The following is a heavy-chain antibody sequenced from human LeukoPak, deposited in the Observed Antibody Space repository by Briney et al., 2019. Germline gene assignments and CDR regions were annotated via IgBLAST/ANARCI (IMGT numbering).Heavy chain of an antibody. D-gene: IGHD6-13*01. CDR1: GFTFSSYA. Sequence: PGGSLRLSCAASGFTFSSYAMSWVRQAPGKGLEWVSAISGSGGSTYYADSVKGRFTISRDNAKNSLYLQMNSLRAEDTAVYYCAGYSSSWDLVYYFGYWGQGTLVTVSS. V-gene: IGHV3-23*01. J-gene: IGHJ4*02. CDR2: ISGSGGST. CDR3: AGYSSSWDLVYYFGY.